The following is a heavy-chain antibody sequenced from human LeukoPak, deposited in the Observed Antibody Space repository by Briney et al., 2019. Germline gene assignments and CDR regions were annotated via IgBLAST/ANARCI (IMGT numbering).Heavy chain of an antibody. D-gene: IGHD3-22*01. CDR1: GYTFTIYW. CDR3: ARRGSSGYYDY. J-gene: IGHJ4*02. V-gene: IGHV5-51*01. CDR2: IYPGDSDT. Sequence: RGESLKISCKGSGYTFTIYWIGWVRQMPGKGLEWMGTIYPGDSDTRYSPSFQGQVTISADKSITTAYLQWSSLKASDTAMYYCARRGSSGYYDYWGQGTLVTVSS.